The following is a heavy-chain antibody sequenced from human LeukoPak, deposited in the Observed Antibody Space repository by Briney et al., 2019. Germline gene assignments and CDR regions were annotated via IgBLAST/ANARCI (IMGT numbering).Heavy chain of an antibody. D-gene: IGHD4-11*01. CDR2: IYTSGST. CDR3: ASYIAQPFYSMGTFDI. CDR1: GGSISSYY. Sequence: KPSETLSLTCTVSGGSISSYYWSWIRQPPGKGLEWIGYIYTSGSTNYNPSLKSRVTISVDTSKNQFSLKLSSVTAADTAVYYCASYIAQPFYSMGTFDIWGQGTMVTVSS. J-gene: IGHJ3*02. V-gene: IGHV4-4*09.